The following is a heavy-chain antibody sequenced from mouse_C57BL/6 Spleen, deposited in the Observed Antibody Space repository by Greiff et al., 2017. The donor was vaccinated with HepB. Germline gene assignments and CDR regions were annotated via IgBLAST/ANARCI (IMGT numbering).Heavy chain of an antibody. CDR2: IHPNSGST. V-gene: IGHV1-64*01. D-gene: IGHD2-4*01. J-gene: IGHJ4*01. CDR1: GYTFTSYW. Sequence: QVQLQQPGAELVKPGASVKLSCKASGYTFTSYWMHWVKQRPGQGLEWIGMIHPNSGSTNYNEKFKSKATLTVDKSSSTAYMQLSSLTSEDSAVYYWARDYDYDGYYAMDYWGQGTSVTVSS. CDR3: ARDYDYDGYYAMDY.